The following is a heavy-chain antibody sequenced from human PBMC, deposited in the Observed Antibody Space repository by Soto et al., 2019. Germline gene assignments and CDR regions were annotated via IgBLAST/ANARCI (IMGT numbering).Heavy chain of an antibody. J-gene: IGHJ6*02. D-gene: IGHD3-3*01. CDR1: GGSISSYY. CDR2: IYTSGST. Sequence: SETLSLTCTVSGGSISSYYWSWIRQPAGKGLEWIGRIYTSGSTNYNPSLKSRVTMSVDTSKNQFSLKLSSVTAADTAVYYCARAPPIHLDDFWSGYSPYGLDVWGQGTTVTVSS. V-gene: IGHV4-4*07. CDR3: ARAPPIHLDDFWSGYSPYGLDV.